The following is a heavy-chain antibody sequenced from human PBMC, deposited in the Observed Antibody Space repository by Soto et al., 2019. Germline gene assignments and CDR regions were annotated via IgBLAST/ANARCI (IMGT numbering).Heavy chain of an antibody. Sequence: GGSLRLSCAASGFTFSSYSMNWVRQAPGKGLEWVSSISSSSSYIYYADSVKGRFTISRDNAKNSLYLQMNSLRAEDTAVYYCARDAAAAGTLTYFDYWGQGTLVTVSS. CDR3: ARDAAAAGTLTYFDY. D-gene: IGHD6-13*01. V-gene: IGHV3-21*01. J-gene: IGHJ4*02. CDR2: ISSSSSYI. CDR1: GFTFSSYS.